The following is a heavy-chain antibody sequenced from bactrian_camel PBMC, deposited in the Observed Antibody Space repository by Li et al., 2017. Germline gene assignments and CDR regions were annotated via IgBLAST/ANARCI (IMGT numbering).Heavy chain of an antibody. D-gene: IGHD6*01. J-gene: IGHJ4*01. CDR1: GFTFSSSW. V-gene: IGHV3S1*01. Sequence: HVQLVESGGGLVQPGGSLGLSCAASGFTFSSSWMYWVRQAPGKGLEWVSTISNGRGNTHYVDSVKGRFTISRDNVKNTLYLQMNSLKPEDTGMYYCAGRQRGGSWFRWAVASEYNYWGQGTQVTVS. CDR2: ISNGRGNT. CDR3: AGRQRGGSWFRWAVASEYNY.